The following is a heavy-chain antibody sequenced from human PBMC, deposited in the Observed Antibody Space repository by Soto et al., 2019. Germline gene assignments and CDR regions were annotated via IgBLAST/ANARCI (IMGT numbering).Heavy chain of an antibody. Sequence: GASVKVSCKASGHTFSDSAVQWVRQRRGHRLEWMGWIVVGSGNTNYAQDFQGRVTISRDTTTNTVYMELNSLRSEDAALFFCAAEVLTIEMIEYYFYGIDTWGQGTTVTVSS. D-gene: IGHD3-3*01. CDR2: IVVGSGNT. CDR1: GHTFSDSA. CDR3: AAEVLTIEMIEYYFYGIDT. V-gene: IGHV1-58*01. J-gene: IGHJ6*02.